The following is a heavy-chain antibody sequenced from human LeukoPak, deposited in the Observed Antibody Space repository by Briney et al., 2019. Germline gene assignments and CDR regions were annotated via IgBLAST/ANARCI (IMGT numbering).Heavy chain of an antibody. J-gene: IGHJ4*02. CDR2: ISGSSSYI. D-gene: IGHD3-22*01. Sequence: GGSLRLSCAASGFTFSSYSMNWVRQAPGKGLEWVSSISGSSSYIYYADSVKGRFTISRDNAKNSLYLQMNSLRAEDTAVYYCARSRHYYDSSGQRTYYFDYWGQGTLVTVSS. V-gene: IGHV3-21*01. CDR1: GFTFSSYS. CDR3: ARSRHYYDSSGQRTYYFDY.